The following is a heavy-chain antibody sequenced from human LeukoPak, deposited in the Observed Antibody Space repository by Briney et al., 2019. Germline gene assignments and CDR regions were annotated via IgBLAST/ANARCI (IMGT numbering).Heavy chain of an antibody. J-gene: IGHJ6*03. CDR1: GGSISSSSYY. CDR3: ARDIVDVAAGKESDYYYMDV. D-gene: IGHD6-13*01. V-gene: IGHV4-39*07. CDR2: IYYSGST. Sequence: KSSETLSLTCTVSGGSISSSSYYWGWIRQPPGKGLEWIGNIYYSGSTYYNPSLKSRVTISVDTSKNQFSLKLSSVTAADTAVYYCARDIVDVAAGKESDYYYMDVWGKGTTVTISS.